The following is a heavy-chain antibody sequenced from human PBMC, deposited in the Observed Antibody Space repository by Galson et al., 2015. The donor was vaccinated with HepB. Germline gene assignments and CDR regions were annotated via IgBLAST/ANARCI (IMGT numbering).Heavy chain of an antibody. Sequence: SLRLSCAASGFTFSSYGMHWVRQAPGKGLEWVAVISYDGSNKYYADSVKGRFTISRDDSKSTLYLQMNSLKTEDTAVYYCATLTMLQGAARETRSADYWGQGTLVTVSS. D-gene: IGHD3-10*01. CDR3: ATLTMLQGAARETRSADY. CDR1: GFTFSSYG. CDR2: ISYDGSNK. V-gene: IGHV3-30*03. J-gene: IGHJ4*02.